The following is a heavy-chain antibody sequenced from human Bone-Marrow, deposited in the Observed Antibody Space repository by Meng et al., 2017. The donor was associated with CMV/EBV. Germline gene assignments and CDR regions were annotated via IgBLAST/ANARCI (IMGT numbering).Heavy chain of an antibody. Sequence: CTGSGFTFSDYYMSWIRQAPGKGLEWLSYISTGSGTISYADSVKGRFTISRDNAKNSLYLQMNGLRAEDTAVYYCSRTLRYPNALDIWGQGTMVTVSS. CDR3: SRTLRYPNALDI. J-gene: IGHJ3*02. V-gene: IGHV3-11*01. CDR2: ISTGSGTI. D-gene: IGHD1-1*01. CDR1: GFTFSDYY.